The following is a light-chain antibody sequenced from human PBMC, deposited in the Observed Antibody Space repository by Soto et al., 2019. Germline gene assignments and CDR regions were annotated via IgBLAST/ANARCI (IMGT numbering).Light chain of an antibody. J-gene: IGKJ1*01. V-gene: IGKV3-15*01. CDR3: QQYKNWPRT. CDR2: GAS. Sequence: IVMTQSPATLSVSPGERATLSCRASQGVRNYLAWYQQRPGQAPRLLIFGASTRATDIPARFSGSGSGTEFTLTISSLQSEDFAVYYCQQYKNWPRTFGQGTKV. CDR1: QGVRNY.